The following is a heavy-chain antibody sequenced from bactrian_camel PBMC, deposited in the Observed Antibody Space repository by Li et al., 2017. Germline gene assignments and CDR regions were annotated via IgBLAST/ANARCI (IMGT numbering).Heavy chain of an antibody. D-gene: IGHD6*01. CDR1: GWTACM. J-gene: IGHJ4*01. CDR2: IRTGGTSV. Sequence: HVQLVESGGGSVQAGGSLRLACVPSGWTACMGWFRQAPENEREGVAAIRTGGTSVYYGDFVRGRFTISQVSGNSTTYLQMNSLKPEDTAVYYCTTGWGWLPDWGQGTQVTVS. CDR3: TTGWGWLPD. V-gene: IGHV3S54*01.